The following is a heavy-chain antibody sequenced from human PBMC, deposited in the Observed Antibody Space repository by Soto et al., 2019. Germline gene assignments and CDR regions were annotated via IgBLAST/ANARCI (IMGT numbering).Heavy chain of an antibody. D-gene: IGHD1-1*01. Sequence: QVQLVQSGAEVLKPGSSVKVSCKASGDTFDTFAISWVRQAPGQGLEWMGGMIPIFHTPDYAQKCQGRVTITAPVSTSTAYMELTSPRSADTAVYYCARDNAPEQLGGNYYYALDVWYQGTTVPVSS. CDR1: GDTFDTFA. CDR2: MIPIFHTP. J-gene: IGHJ6*02. V-gene: IGHV1-69*12. CDR3: ARDNAPEQLGGNYYYALDV.